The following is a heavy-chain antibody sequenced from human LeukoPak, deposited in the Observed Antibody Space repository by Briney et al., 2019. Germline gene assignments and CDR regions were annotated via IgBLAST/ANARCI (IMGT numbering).Heavy chain of an antibody. Sequence: GGSLRLSCAASGFTLSSYSMNWVRQAPGKGLEWVSSISSSSSYIYYADSVKGRFTISRDNAKNSLYLQMNCLRVEDTAIYYCVKVRGRARVGYFDFWGQGTLVTVSS. D-gene: IGHD1-26*01. J-gene: IGHJ4*02. CDR1: GFTLSSYS. CDR2: ISSSSSYI. CDR3: VKVRGRARVGYFDF. V-gene: IGHV3-21*01.